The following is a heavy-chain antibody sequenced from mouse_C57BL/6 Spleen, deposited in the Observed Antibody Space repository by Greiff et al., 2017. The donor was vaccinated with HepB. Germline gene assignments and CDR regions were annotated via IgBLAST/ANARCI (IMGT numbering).Heavy chain of an antibody. J-gene: IGHJ2*01. V-gene: IGHV1-26*01. CDR3: ASLRNYFDY. D-gene: IGHD3-2*02. Sequence: VQLQQSGPELVKPGASVKISCKASGYTFTDYYMNWVKQSHGKSLEWIGDINPNNGGTSYNQKFKGKATLTVDKSSSTAYMELRSLTSEDSAVYYCASLRNYFDYWGQGTTLTVSS. CDR2: INPNNGGT. CDR1: GYTFTDYY.